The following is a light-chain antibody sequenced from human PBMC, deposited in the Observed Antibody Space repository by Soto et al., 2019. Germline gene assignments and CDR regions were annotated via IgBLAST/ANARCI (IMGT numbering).Light chain of an antibody. V-gene: IGLV2-14*01. CDR1: SSDVGGYNY. Sequence: QSALTQPASVSGSPGQSITISCTGTSSDVGGYNYVSWYQQHPGKAPKLMIYDVSNRPSGVSNRFSGSKSGNTASLTISGLQAEYEADYYCSSYTSSSTRVFGGGTKLTFL. CDR3: SSYTSSSTRV. CDR2: DVS. J-gene: IGLJ2*01.